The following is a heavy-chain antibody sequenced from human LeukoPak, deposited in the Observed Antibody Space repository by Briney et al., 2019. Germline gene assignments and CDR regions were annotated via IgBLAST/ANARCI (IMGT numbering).Heavy chain of an antibody. J-gene: IGHJ3*02. CDR2: IYLSGDT. V-gene: IGHV4/OR15-8*02. CDR1: GDSISNSHW. CDR3: ARQGNYGSGRYDAFDI. D-gene: IGHD3-10*01. Sequence: SETLSLTCVVSGDSISNSHWWSWVRQPPGKGLEWIGVIYLSGDTDYNPSLKSRVTISIDKSKNQFSLKLTYVTAADTAVYYCARQGNYGSGRYDAFDIWGQGTMVTVSS.